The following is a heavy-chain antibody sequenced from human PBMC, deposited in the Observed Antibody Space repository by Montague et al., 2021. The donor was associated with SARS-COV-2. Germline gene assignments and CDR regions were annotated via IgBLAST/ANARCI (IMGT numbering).Heavy chain of an antibody. CDR3: ARDGFYYDRSGPSNFDY. CDR2: IYYSGST. V-gene: IGHV4-39*07. J-gene: IGHJ4*02. Sequence: SETLSLTCTVPVGSISSNNCYWGWIRQPPGKALEWIGSIYYSGSTYYNPSLKSRVTMSVDTSENQFSLKLSSVTAADTAVYYCARDGFYYDRSGPSNFDYWGQGTLGTVSS. D-gene: IGHD3-22*01. CDR1: VGSISSNNCY.